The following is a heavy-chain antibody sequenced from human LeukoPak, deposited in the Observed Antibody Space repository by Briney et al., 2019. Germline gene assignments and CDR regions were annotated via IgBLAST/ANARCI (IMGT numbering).Heavy chain of an antibody. V-gene: IGHV3-74*01. CDR3: ARDGMPFDF. CDR1: GFTFSRYW. Sequence: GGSLRLSCEGSGFTFSRYWMHWVRQAPGKGLVWVSRISSDGSSTTYADSVEGRLTISRDNAKNMLYLQMNSLRAEDTAVYYCARDGMPFDFWGQGTLVTVSS. J-gene: IGHJ4*02. CDR2: ISSDGSST. D-gene: IGHD1-1*01.